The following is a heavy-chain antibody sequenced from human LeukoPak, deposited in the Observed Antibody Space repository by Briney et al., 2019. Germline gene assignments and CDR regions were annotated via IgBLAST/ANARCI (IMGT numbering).Heavy chain of an antibody. Sequence: KPGGSLRLSCAASGFTFSSYSMNWVRQAPGKGLEWVSSISSSSSYIYYADSVEGRFTISRDNAKNSLYLQMNSLRAEDTGVYYCARLRIEGYSYVRSPDAFDIWGRGTMVTVSS. CDR3: ARLRIEGYSYVRSPDAFDI. D-gene: IGHD5-18*01. CDR2: ISSSSSYI. CDR1: GFTFSSYS. J-gene: IGHJ3*02. V-gene: IGHV3-21*01.